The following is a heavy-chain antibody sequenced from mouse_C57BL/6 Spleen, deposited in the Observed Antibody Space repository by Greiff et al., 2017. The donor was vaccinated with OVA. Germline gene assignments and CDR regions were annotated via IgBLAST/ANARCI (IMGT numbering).Heavy chain of an antibody. CDR2: IYPGDGDT. V-gene: IGHV1-82*01. Sequence: VMLVESGPELVKPGASVKISCKASGYAFSSSWMNWVKQRPGKGLEWIGRIYPGDGDTNYNGKFKGKATLTADKSSSAAYMQLSSLTSEDSAVYICARLGPHFDYRGEGTTLTVSP. CDR1: GYAFSSSW. D-gene: IGHD4-1*01. J-gene: IGHJ2*01. CDR3: ARLGPHFDY.